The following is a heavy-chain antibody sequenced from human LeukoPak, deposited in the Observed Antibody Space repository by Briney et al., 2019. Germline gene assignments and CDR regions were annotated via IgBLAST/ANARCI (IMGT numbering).Heavy chain of an antibody. D-gene: IGHD6-19*01. Sequence: GGSLRLSCAASGFTFSSYAMHWVRQAPGTGLEWVANIKQDGSDRNYVTSVRGRFTISRDNAESSLYLQMNSLRVEDTAVYYCVRNLAVAGTCFDSWGQGTLVTVSS. CDR1: GFTFSSYA. CDR2: IKQDGSDR. J-gene: IGHJ4*02. V-gene: IGHV3-7*03. CDR3: VRNLAVAGTCFDS.